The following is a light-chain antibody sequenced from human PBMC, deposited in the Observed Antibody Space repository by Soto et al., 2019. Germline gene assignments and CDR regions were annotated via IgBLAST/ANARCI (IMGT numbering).Light chain of an antibody. CDR3: AAWDDSLNGREV. CDR2: SNN. J-gene: IGLJ1*01. Sequence: QSVLTQPPSASGTPGQRVTISCSGSSSNIGSNSVNWYQQLPGAAPKLLIYSNNQRPSGVPDRFSGSKSGTSASLAISGLQSEDEADYYCAAWDDSLNGREVFGTGXESPS. CDR1: SSNIGSNS. V-gene: IGLV1-44*01.